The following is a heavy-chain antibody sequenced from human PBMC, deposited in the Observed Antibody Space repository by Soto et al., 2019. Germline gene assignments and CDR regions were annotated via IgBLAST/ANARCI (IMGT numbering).Heavy chain of an antibody. V-gene: IGHV4-34*01. D-gene: IGHD4-17*01. CDR1: GGSFSGYY. CDR2: INHSGST. CDR3: ARSTVTVNGFDY. J-gene: IGHJ4*02. Sequence: QVQLQQWGAGLLKPSETLSLTCAVYGGSFSGYYWSWIRQPPGKGLEWIGEINHSGSTNYDPSLKSRVTISVDTSKNQFSLKLSSVTAADTAVYCCARSTVTVNGFDYWGQGTLVTVSS.